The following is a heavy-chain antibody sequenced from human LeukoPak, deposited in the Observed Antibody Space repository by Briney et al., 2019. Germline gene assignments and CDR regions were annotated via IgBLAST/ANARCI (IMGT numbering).Heavy chain of an antibody. Sequence: VASVKVSCKASGYTFTGYYMHWVRQAPGQGLEWMGWINPNSGGTNYAQKFQGRVTMTRDTSISTAYMELSRLRSDDTAVYYCARDGPEVLDSSSYVGYWGQGTLVTVSS. CDR3: ARDGPEVLDSSSYVGY. CDR1: GYTFTGYY. V-gene: IGHV1-2*02. D-gene: IGHD6-13*01. CDR2: INPNSGGT. J-gene: IGHJ4*02.